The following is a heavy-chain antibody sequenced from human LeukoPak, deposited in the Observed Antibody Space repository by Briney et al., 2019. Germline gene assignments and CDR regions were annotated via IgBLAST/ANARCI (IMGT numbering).Heavy chain of an antibody. J-gene: IGHJ3*02. D-gene: IGHD3-9*01. CDR1: GFTFSSYS. Sequence: SGGSLRLSCAASGFTFSSYSMNWVRQAPGKGLEWVSSISSSSSYIYYADSVKGRFPISRDNAKNSLYLQMNSLRAEDTAVYYCAREGVLRYFDWLSEWKDAFDIWGQGTMVTVSS. CDR3: AREGVLRYFDWLSEWKDAFDI. V-gene: IGHV3-21*01. CDR2: ISSSSSYI.